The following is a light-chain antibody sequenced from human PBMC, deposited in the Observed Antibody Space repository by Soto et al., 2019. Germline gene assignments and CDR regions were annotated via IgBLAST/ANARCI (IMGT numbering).Light chain of an antibody. CDR1: SSDVGSYNY. J-gene: IGLJ3*02. V-gene: IGLV2-14*01. CDR3: SSYTSSSTRV. CDR2: EVS. Sequence: QSALTQPASVSGSPGQSITISCTGTSSDVGSYNYVSWYQQHPGKAPKLMIYEVSNLPSGVSKRFSGSKAYNTASLTISGLQAEDEANYYCSSYTSSSTRVFGGGTQLTVL.